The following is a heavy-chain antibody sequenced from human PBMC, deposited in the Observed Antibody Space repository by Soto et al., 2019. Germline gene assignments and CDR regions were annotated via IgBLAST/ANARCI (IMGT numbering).Heavy chain of an antibody. CDR1: GFSFSSYA. V-gene: IGHV3-23*01. CDR3: AKRYGSGSYRDFNSYYGMDI. Sequence: PGGSLRLSCAASGFSFSSYAMSWVRQAPGKGLEWVSGISPTGEQRFYVDSVKGRFFISRDNSQNTLSLEMSNLRADDTAVYYCAKRYGSGSYRDFNSYYGMDIWGQGTSVTVSS. CDR2: ISPTGEQR. D-gene: IGHD3-10*01. J-gene: IGHJ6*02.